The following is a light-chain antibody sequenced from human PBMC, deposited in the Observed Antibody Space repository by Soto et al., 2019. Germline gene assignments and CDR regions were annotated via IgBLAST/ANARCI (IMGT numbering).Light chain of an antibody. Sequence: QSVLTQPASVSGSPGQSITISCTGTSSDVGSYDLVSWYQHHPGKAPKVMIYGVNKGPSGVSNRFSGSKSGNTASLTSSGLQAEDEADYYCCSYAGSSTFVFGTGTKVTVL. CDR2: GVN. J-gene: IGLJ1*01. CDR1: SSDVGSYDL. V-gene: IGLV2-23*02. CDR3: CSYAGSSTFV.